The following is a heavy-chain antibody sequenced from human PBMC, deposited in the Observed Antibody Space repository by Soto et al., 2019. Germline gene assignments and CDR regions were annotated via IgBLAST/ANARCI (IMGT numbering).Heavy chain of an antibody. V-gene: IGHV3-53*02. CDR3: ARATPMITWGFDP. CDR1: GFTVSSNY. CDR2: IYSGGST. Sequence: EVQLVETGGGLIQPGGSLRLSCAASGFTVSSNYMSWVRQAPGKGLEWVSVIYSGGSTYYADSVKGRFTISRDNSKNTLYLQMNSLRAEDTAVYYCARATPMITWGFDPWGQGTLVTVSS. D-gene: IGHD3-16*01. J-gene: IGHJ5*02.